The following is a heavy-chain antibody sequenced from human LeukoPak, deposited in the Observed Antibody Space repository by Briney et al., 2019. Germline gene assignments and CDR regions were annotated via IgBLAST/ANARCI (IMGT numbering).Heavy chain of an antibody. CDR1: GFTFNSYA. V-gene: IGHV3-23*01. J-gene: IGHJ4*02. CDR3: AKESSYYGSGSYYY. D-gene: IGHD3-10*01. CDR2: ISGSGGST. Sequence: GGSLRLSCAASGFTFNSYAMSWVRQAPGKGLEWVSTISGSGGSTFYADSMKGRFTISGDSSRRTVYMQMNSLRAEDTAIYYCAKESSYYGSGSYYYWGQGTLVTVSS.